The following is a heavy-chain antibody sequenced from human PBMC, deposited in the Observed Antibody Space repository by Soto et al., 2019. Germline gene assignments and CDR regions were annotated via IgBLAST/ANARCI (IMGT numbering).Heavy chain of an antibody. CDR1: GFTFSDHY. Sequence: GGSLRLSCAASGFTFSDHYMTWIRQAPGKGLEWISYISSSGSSIDYVDSVKGRFTISRDNAKNSLFLQMNSLRAEGTAVYYCAREYLTGPADWFDPWGQGTLVTVSS. D-gene: IGHD3-9*01. V-gene: IGHV3-11*01. CDR2: ISSSGSSI. CDR3: AREYLTGPADWFDP. J-gene: IGHJ5*02.